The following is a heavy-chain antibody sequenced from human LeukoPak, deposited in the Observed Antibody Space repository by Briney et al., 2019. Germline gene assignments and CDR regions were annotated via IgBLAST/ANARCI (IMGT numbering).Heavy chain of an antibody. J-gene: IGHJ4*02. CDR2: ISYDGSNK. D-gene: IGHD3-10*01. V-gene: IGHV3-30-3*01. Sequence: GGSLRLSCAASGFTFSSYAMHWVRQAPGKGLEWVAVISYDGSNKYYADSVKGRFTISRDNSKNTLYLQMNSLRAEDTAVYYCARVGSPDYYGSGSMGIFDYWGQGTLVTVSS. CDR3: ARVGSPDYYGSGSMGIFDY. CDR1: GFTFSSYA.